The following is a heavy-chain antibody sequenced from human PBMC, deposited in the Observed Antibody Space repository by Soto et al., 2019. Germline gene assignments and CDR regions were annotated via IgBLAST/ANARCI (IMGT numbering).Heavy chain of an antibody. CDR1: GFTFSSYA. J-gene: IGHJ4*02. Sequence: EVQLLESGGGLVQPGGSLRLSCAASGFTFSSYAMAWVRQAPGEGLEWVSAISGSGGTTYFADSVKGRFTVSRDSSKNTLYLQMNSLRAEDTAVYFCAKDRDFWGGYYQHRGFDYWGQGTLVTVSP. CDR2: ISGSGGTT. CDR3: AKDRDFWGGYYQHRGFDY. D-gene: IGHD3-3*01. V-gene: IGHV3-23*01.